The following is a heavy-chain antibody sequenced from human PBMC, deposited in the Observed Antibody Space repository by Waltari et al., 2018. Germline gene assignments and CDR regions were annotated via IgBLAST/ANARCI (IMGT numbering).Heavy chain of an antibody. J-gene: IGHJ3*02. D-gene: IGHD5-18*01. CDR2: ISWNSGSI. CDR3: AKALYTADAFDI. Sequence: EVQLVESGGGLVQPGRSLRLSCAASGFTFDDYAMHWVRQAPGKGLEWVSGISWNSGSIGYADSVKGRFTISRDNAKNSLYLQMNSLRAEDTALYYCAKALYTADAFDIWGQGTMVTVSS. V-gene: IGHV3-9*01. CDR1: GFTFDDYA.